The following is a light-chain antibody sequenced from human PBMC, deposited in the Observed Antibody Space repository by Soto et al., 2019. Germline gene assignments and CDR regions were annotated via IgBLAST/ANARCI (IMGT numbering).Light chain of an antibody. CDR2: RNN. CDR3: APWNDSLKGHV. Sequence: QSVLTQPPSASGTPGQKGTISCAGSRSTIGCNYVYWDRQVPGTAPKLPTYRNNLRPSGVPDRISGSKSGTSASLAISGLRSEYEADYYCAPWNDSLKGHVFGTATKVTVL. J-gene: IGLJ1*01. CDR1: RSTIGCNY. V-gene: IGLV1-47*01.